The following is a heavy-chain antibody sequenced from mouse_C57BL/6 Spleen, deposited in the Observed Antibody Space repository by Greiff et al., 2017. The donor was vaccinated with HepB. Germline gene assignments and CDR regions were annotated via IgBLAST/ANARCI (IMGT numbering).Heavy chain of an antibody. V-gene: IGHV1-82*01. J-gene: IGHJ3*01. CDR1: GYAFSSSW. CDR2: IYPGDGDT. CDR3: ASGWPPFAY. Sequence: QVQLQQSGPELVKPGASVKISCKASGYAFSSSWMNWVKQRPGKGLEWIGRIYPGDGDTNYNGKFKGKATLTADKSSSTAYMQLSSLTSEDSAVYFCASGWPPFAYWGQGTLVTVSA. D-gene: IGHD2-3*01.